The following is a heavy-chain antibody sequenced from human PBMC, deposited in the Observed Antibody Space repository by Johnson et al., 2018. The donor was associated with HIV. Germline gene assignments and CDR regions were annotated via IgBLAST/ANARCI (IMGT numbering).Heavy chain of an antibody. CDR3: ARGGVIHDAFDI. D-gene: IGHD3-3*01. CDR1: GFTFSTYG. V-gene: IGHV3-30*03. J-gene: IGHJ3*02. CDR2: ISYDGSNK. Sequence: QVQLVESGGGVVQPGTSLRLSCAASGFTFSTYGMHWVRQAPGKGLEWVAFISYDGSNKYYEDSVKGRFTISRDNSKNTLYLQMNSLRAEDTAVYYCARGGVIHDAFDIWGQGTMVTLSS.